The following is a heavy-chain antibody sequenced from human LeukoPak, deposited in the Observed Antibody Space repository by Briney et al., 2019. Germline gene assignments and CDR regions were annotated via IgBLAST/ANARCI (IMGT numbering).Heavy chain of an antibody. Sequence: SETLSLTCTVSGGSISSSSYYWGWIRQPPGKGLEWIGSIYYSGSTYYNPSLKSRVTISVDTSKNQFSLKLSSVTAADTAVDYCARGSIFGDYWGQGTLVTVSS. D-gene: IGHD3-3*01. J-gene: IGHJ4*02. CDR3: ARGSIFGDY. V-gene: IGHV4-39*07. CDR2: IYYSGST. CDR1: GGSISSSSYY.